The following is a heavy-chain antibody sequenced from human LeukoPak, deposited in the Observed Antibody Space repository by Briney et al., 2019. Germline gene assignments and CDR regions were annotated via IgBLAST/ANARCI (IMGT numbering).Heavy chain of an antibody. CDR2: INPNSGGT. V-gene: IGHV1-2*02. CDR1: GYTFTGYY. D-gene: IGHD2-15*01. CDR3: ARGYCSGGSCCYYFDY. J-gene: IGHJ4*02. Sequence: ASVKVSCKASGYTFTGYYMHWVRQAPGQGLEWMGWINPNSGGTNYAQKFQGRVTMTRDTSISTAYMELSRLRSDDTAVYYCARGYCSGGSCCYYFDYWGQGTLVTVSS.